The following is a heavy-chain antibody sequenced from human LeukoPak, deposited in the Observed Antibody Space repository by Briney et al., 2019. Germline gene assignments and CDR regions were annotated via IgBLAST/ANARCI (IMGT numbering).Heavy chain of an antibody. CDR1: GYSFTSHY. J-gene: IGHJ5*02. CDR2: INPSGSST. D-gene: IGHD6-13*01. Sequence: ASVKVSCKASGYSFTSHYMHWVRQAPGQGLEWMGLINPSGSSTLYAQKFQGRVTITADKSTSTAYMELSSLRSEDTAVYYCARQQQPLGWFDPWGQGTLVTVSS. CDR3: ARQQQPLGWFDP. V-gene: IGHV1-46*01.